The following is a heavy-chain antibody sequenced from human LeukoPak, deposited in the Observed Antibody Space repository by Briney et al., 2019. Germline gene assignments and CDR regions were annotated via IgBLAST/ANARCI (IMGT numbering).Heavy chain of an antibody. J-gene: IGHJ5*02. CDR3: ARDRGALGVVIMGFDP. V-gene: IGHV3-21*01. CDR1: GFTFSSYS. Sequence: GGSLRLSCAASGFTFSSYSMNWVRQAPGKGLEWVSSISSSSSYIYYADSVKGRFTISRDNAKNSLYLQMNSLRAEDTAVYYCARDRGALGVVIMGFDPWGQGTLVTVSS. CDR2: ISSSSSYI. D-gene: IGHD3-3*01.